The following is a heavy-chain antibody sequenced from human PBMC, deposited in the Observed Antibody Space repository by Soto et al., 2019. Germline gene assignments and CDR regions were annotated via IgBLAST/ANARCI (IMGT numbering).Heavy chain of an antibody. CDR3: ARDLVRGVIDY. CDR2: IWYDGSNK. J-gene: IGHJ4*02. V-gene: IGHV3-33*01. Sequence: GGSLILSCAASGFTFSSYGMHWVRQAPGKGLEWVAVIWYDGSNKYYADSVKGRFTISRDNSKNTLYLQMNSLRAEDTAVYYCARDLVRGVIDYWGQGTLVTVSS. CDR1: GFTFSSYG. D-gene: IGHD3-10*01.